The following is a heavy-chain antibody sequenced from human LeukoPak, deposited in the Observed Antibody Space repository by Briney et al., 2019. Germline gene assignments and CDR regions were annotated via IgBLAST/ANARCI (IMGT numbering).Heavy chain of an antibody. CDR3: AKDPGYCSSTSCSNDAFDI. CDR2: ISGSGIVT. V-gene: IGHV3-23*01. CDR1: GFTFRTYA. D-gene: IGHD2-2*03. Sequence: PGGSLRLSCAASGFTFRTYAMSWVRQAPGKGLEWVSAISGSGIVTYYADSVKGRFSISRDNSKNTLYLQMSSLRAEDMAVYYCAKDPGYCSSTSCSNDAFDIWGQGTMVTVSS. J-gene: IGHJ3*02.